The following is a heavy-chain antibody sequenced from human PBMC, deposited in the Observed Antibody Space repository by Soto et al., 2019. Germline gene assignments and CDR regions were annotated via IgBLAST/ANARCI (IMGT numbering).Heavy chain of an antibody. CDR2: MNPNSGNT. CDR1: GYTFTIYD. V-gene: IGHV1-8*01. D-gene: IGHD3-3*01. CDR3: ARGVSKIWSGYWELQQNWFDP. Sequence: GASVKVSCKASGYTFTIYDINWVRQATGQGLEWMGWMNPNSGNTGYAQKFQGRVTMTRNTSISTAYMELSSLRSEDTAVYYCARGVSKIWSGYWELQQNWFDPWGQGTLVTVSS. J-gene: IGHJ5*02.